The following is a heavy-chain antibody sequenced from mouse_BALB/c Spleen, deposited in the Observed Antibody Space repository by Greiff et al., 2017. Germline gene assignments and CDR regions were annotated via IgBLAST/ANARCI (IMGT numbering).Heavy chain of an antibody. D-gene: IGHD2-10*02. J-gene: IGHJ2*01. CDR1: GFTFSSFG. Sequence: EVKLVESGGGLVQPGGSLKLSCAASGFTFSSFGMHWVRQAPEKGLEWVAYISSGSSTIYYADTVKGRFTISRDNPKNTLFLQMTSLRSEDTAMYYCARPYGNYGYFDYWGQGTTLTVSS. V-gene: IGHV5-17*02. CDR3: ARPYGNYGYFDY. CDR2: ISSGSSTI.